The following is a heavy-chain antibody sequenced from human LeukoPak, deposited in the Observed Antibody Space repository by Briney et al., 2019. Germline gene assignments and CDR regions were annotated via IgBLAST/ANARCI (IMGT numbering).Heavy chain of an antibody. Sequence: SETLSLTCTVSGGSISSYYWSWIRQPPGKGLEWIGDIYDSGSTNYNPSLKSRVTISVDTSKNQFSLKLNSVTAADTAVYYCARSSGWHLLLLDYWGQGTLVTVSS. CDR1: GGSISSYY. CDR3: ARSSGWHLLLLDY. J-gene: IGHJ4*02. V-gene: IGHV4-4*08. CDR2: IYDSGST. D-gene: IGHD6-25*01.